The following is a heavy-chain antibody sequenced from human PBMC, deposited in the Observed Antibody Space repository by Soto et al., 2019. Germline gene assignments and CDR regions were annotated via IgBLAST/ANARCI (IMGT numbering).Heavy chain of an antibody. D-gene: IGHD3-10*01. CDR3: ARGVGSGSYYNQYNWFEH. CDR1: GYTFTNYG. CDR2: INVYNGNT. J-gene: IGHJ5*02. Sequence: QVQLVQSGGEVKKPGASVKVSCKASGYTFTNYGISWVRQAPGQGLEWMGWINVYNGNTKYAQKVQGRVTMTTDTSTSTAYMELRSLRSDDTAVYYCARGVGSGSYYNQYNWFEHWGQGTLVTVSS. V-gene: IGHV1-18*01.